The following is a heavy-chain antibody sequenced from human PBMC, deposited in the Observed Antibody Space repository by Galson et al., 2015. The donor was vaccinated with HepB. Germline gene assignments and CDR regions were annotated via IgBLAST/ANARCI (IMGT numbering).Heavy chain of an antibody. Sequence: SVKVSCKASGYTFTGYYMHWVRQAPGQGLEWMGWINPNSGGTNYAQKFQGRVTMTRDTSISTAYMELSRLRSDDTAVYYCARDPDYGDYPGGCDYWGQGTLVTVSS. CDR1: GYTFTGYY. CDR2: INPNSGGT. D-gene: IGHD4-17*01. V-gene: IGHV1-2*02. CDR3: ARDPDYGDYPGGCDY. J-gene: IGHJ4*02.